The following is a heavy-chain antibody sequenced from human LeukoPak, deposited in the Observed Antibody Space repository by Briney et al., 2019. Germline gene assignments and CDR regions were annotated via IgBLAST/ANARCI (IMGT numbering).Heavy chain of an antibody. Sequence: SVKVSCKASGGTFSSYAISWVRQAPGQGLEWMGGIIPIFGTANYAQKFQGRVTITTDESTSTAYMELSSLRSEDTAVYYCASPTPRYCSGGSCYSRYYYYMDVWGKGTTVTVSS. J-gene: IGHJ6*03. CDR2: IIPIFGTA. D-gene: IGHD2-15*01. CDR3: ASPTPRYCSGGSCYSRYYYYMDV. V-gene: IGHV1-69*05. CDR1: GGTFSSYA.